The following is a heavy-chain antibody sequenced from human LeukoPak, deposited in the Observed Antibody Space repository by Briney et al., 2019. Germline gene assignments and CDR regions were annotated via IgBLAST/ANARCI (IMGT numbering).Heavy chain of an antibody. J-gene: IGHJ4*02. D-gene: IGHD3-3*01. V-gene: IGHV4-4*07. CDR1: GDSISSYY. CDR2: IYTSGST. Sequence: SETLSLTCTVSGDSISSYYWSWIRQPAGKGLEWIGHIYTSGSTYYNPSLKSRVTISVDTSKNQFSLKLSSVTAADTAVYYCARDGEWLLFDYWGQGTLVTVSS. CDR3: ARDGEWLLFDY.